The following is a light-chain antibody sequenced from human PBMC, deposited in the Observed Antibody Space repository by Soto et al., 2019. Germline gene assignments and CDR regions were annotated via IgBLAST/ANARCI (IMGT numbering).Light chain of an antibody. CDR1: QTVSSNN. CDR2: GAS. V-gene: IGKV3-20*01. Sequence: DIVLAQSPSTLSLSPGERATLSCRASQTVSSNNLAWYQQKRGQAPRLLVYGASSRAAAIPDRFRGSGSGTDFTLIISSLAPEDFAVYYCQQYGSSPFTFGPGTAGDI. CDR3: QQYGSSPFT. J-gene: IGKJ3*01.